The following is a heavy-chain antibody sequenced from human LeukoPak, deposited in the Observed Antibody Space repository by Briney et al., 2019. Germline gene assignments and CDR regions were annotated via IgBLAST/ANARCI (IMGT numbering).Heavy chain of an antibody. CDR3: ARDRGDTNLYYFDC. Sequence: SQTLSLTCTVSGGSISNGGYYWSWIRQHPGKGLEWIGYIYYSGSTYYNPSLKSRVTISVDTSKNQFSLKLSSVTAADTAVYYCARDRGDTNLYYFDCWGQGTLVTVSS. D-gene: IGHD3-10*01. V-gene: IGHV4-31*03. J-gene: IGHJ4*02. CDR1: GGSISNGGYY. CDR2: IYYSGST.